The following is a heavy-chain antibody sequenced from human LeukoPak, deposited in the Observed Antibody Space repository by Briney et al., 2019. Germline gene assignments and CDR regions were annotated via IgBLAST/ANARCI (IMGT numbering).Heavy chain of an antibody. CDR1: GYTFTVYY. CDR2: INPNSGGT. V-gene: IGHV1-2*06. CDR3: ATPLGYYGMDV. J-gene: IGHJ6*02. Sequence: ASVKVSCKASGYTFTVYYMHWVRQAPGQGLEWMGRINPNSGGTNYAQKFQGRVTMTRDTSISTAYMELSRPRSDDTAVYYCATPLGYYGMDVWGQGTTVTVSS.